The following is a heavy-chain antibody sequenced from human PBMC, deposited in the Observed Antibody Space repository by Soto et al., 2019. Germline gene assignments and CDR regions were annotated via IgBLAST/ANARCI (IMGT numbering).Heavy chain of an antibody. V-gene: IGHV4-59*01. CDR1: GGSISSYY. CDR2: IYSNGRT. Sequence: SETLSLTCTVSGGSISSYYWTWIRQPPGKGLEWIGYIYSNGRTNYNPSLKSRVTISVDTSKNQFSLKLRSVTAADTAVYYCTSGVNWNDVSDYWGQGTLVTVSS. CDR3: TSGVNWNDVSDY. D-gene: IGHD1-1*01. J-gene: IGHJ4*02.